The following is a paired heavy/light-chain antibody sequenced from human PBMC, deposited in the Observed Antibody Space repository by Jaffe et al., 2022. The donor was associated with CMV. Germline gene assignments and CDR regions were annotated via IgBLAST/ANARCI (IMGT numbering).Light chain of an antibody. Sequence: EIVLTQSPATLSFSPGERATLSCRASQSISDYLSWYQQKPGQAPRLLMYDASNRATGIPARFSGSGSGTDFTLTISRLEPEDFAVYYCQQRSNWPLFTFGPGTRVDIK. CDR3: QQRSNWPLFT. CDR2: DAS. V-gene: IGKV3-11*01. J-gene: IGKJ3*01. CDR1: QSISDY.
Heavy chain of an antibody. V-gene: IGHV5-51*01. J-gene: IGHJ4*02. CDR1: GYNFLSYW. CDR2: IYPDDSDI. CDR3: ARHPRTATYFDS. Sequence: EVQLVQSGAEVKKPGESLKISCKGSGYNFLSYWIGWVRQIPGKGLEWMGMIYPDDSDIRYSPSFEGQVTMSADKSISTAYLQWSRLKASENAIYYCARHPRTATYFDSWGQGTPVTVSS.